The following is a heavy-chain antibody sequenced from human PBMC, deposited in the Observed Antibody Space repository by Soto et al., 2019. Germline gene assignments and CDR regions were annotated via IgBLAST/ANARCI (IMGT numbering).Heavy chain of an antibody. CDR1: GFTFDDYA. CDR3: AKDVGSTVTTIPHD. CDR2: ISWNSGSI. Sequence: EVQLVESGGGLVQPGRSLRLSCAASGFTFDDYAMHWVRQAPGKGLEWVSGISWNSGSIGYADSVKGRFTISRDNAKSSLYLQMNSLRAEDTALYYCAKDVGSTVTTIPHDWGHGTLVTVSS. D-gene: IGHD4-17*01. V-gene: IGHV3-9*01. J-gene: IGHJ4*01.